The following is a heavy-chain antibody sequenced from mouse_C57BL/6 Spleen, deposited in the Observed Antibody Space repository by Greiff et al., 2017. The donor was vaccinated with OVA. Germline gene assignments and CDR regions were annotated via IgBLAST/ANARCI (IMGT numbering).Heavy chain of an antibody. V-gene: IGHV1-64*01. Sequence: VQLQQPGAELVKPGASVKLSCKASGYTFTSYWMHWVKQRPGQGLEWIGMIHPNSGSSNYNEKFKSKATLTVDKSSSTAYMQLSSLTSEDSAVYYCAYYYGSSYDYWGQGTTLTVSS. CDR2: IHPNSGSS. CDR1: GYTFTSYW. D-gene: IGHD1-1*01. CDR3: AYYYGSSYDY. J-gene: IGHJ2*01.